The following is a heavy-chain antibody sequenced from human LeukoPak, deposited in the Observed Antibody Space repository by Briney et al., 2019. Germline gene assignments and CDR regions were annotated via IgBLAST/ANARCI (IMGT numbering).Heavy chain of an antibody. CDR1: AGNFSSYA. CDR2: IIPIFGTA. V-gene: IGHV1-69*13. Sequence: VKVSCKASAGNFSSYAISWVRQGPGQGIEWMGVIIPIFGTANYAQEFQGKVTIHTDESTSTAYMELSSLRSEETGVYYCERGGYSSSWSRSHYYYYYMDVWGKGTTVTVSS. D-gene: IGHD6-13*01. J-gene: IGHJ6*03. CDR3: ERGGYSSSWSRSHYYYYYMDV.